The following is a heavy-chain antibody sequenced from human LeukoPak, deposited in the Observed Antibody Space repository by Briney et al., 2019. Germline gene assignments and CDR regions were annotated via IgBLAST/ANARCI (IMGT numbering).Heavy chain of an antibody. J-gene: IGHJ4*02. Sequence: GGSLRLSCEGSGFSFSSYWMTWVRQLPGKGPEWVANIRQDESERYFADSVKGRFTISRDNSKNTLYLQMNSLRAEDTAVYYCARDRDGYYDSSGYYWSGYFDYWGQGTLVTVSS. CDR1: GFSFSSYW. CDR3: ARDRDGYYDSSGYYWSGYFDY. CDR2: IRQDESER. D-gene: IGHD3-22*01. V-gene: IGHV3-7*01.